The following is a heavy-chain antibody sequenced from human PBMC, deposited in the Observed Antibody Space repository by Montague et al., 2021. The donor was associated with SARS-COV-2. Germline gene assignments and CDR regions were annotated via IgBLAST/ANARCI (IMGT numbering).Heavy chain of an antibody. V-gene: IGHV4-59*12. J-gene: IGHJ3*01. CDR1: GGSILGFY. CDR3: ARLFLPSRELDV. D-gene: IGHD2/OR15-2a*01. CDR2: VYYTGRA. Sequence: SESLSLMCTVSGGSILGFYWNWIRQTSGKGLEWIGYVYYTGRADYNPSLESRITISVDSSRRQFSLSLRSVTAADTAVYYCARLFLPSRELDVWGQGTMVTVSS.